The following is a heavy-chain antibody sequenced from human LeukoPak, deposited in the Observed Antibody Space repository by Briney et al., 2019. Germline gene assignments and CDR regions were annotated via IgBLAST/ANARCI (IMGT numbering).Heavy chain of an antibody. CDR2: IWYDGSNK. CDR1: GFTFSSYG. D-gene: IGHD3-22*01. V-gene: IGHV3-33*06. CDR3: AKDDSSGYYHD. J-gene: IGHJ3*01. Sequence: PGRSLRLSCAASGFTFSSYGMHWVRQAPGKGLEWVAVIWYDGSNKYYADSVKGRFTISRDNSKNTLYLQMNSLRAEDTAVYCCAKDDSSGYYHDWGQGTMVTVSS.